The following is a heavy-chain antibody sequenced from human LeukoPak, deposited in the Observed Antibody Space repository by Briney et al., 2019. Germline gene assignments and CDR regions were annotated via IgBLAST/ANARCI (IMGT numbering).Heavy chain of an antibody. D-gene: IGHD3-22*01. CDR3: ASYYYDSSGYLRSGAFDI. CDR1: GGSISSYY. CDR2: IYYSGST. J-gene: IGHJ3*02. Sequence: SETLSLTCTVSGGSISSYYWSWIRQPPGKGLEWIGYIYYSGSTNYNPSLKSRVTISVDTSKNQFSLKLSSVTAADTAVYYCASYYYDSSGYLRSGAFDIWGQGTMVTVSS. V-gene: IGHV4-59*12.